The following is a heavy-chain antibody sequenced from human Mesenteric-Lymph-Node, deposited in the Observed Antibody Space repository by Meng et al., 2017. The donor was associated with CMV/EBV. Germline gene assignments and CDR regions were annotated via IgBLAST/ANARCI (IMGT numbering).Heavy chain of an antibody. J-gene: IGHJ4*02. CDR3: ARDSIWSLDY. D-gene: IGHD3-3*01. CDR2: IKQDGSEK. CDR1: GFSFSSYW. Sequence: GGPLRLSCEASGFSFSSYWMSWVRQAPGKGPEWVANIKQDGSEKYYVDSVKGRFTISRDNAKNSLYLQMNSLRAEDTAVYYCARDSIWSLDYWGQGTLVTVSS. V-gene: IGHV3-7*03.